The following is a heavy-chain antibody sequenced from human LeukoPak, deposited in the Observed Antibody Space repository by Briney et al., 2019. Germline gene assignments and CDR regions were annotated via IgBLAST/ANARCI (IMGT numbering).Heavy chain of an antibody. J-gene: IGHJ4*02. Sequence: GGSLTLSCAASGFTFSSNAMSWVRQAPGKGLEWVSAVSVRADSTYYADSVKGRFTISRDNSKNMVYLQMNSLRAEDTAVYYCAKASPYYDILTGYYYYFDSWGQGTLVTVSS. CDR1: GFTFSSNA. D-gene: IGHD3-9*01. V-gene: IGHV3-23*01. CDR2: VSVRADST. CDR3: AKASPYYDILTGYYYYFDS.